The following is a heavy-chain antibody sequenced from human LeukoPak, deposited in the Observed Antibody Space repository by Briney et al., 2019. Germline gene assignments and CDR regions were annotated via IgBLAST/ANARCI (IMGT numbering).Heavy chain of an antibody. CDR1: GDSITSSSYY. CDR3: ARTNYDYGYAFDI. CDR2: IYYSGDT. V-gene: IGHV4-61*01. J-gene: IGHJ3*02. D-gene: IGHD3-16*01. Sequence: SETLSLTCSVFGDSITSSSYYWSWIRQPPGKGLEWIGYIYYSGDTDYNPSLKGRVTISLDTSKKQFSLKLSSVTAADAAVYYCARTNYDYGYAFDIWGQGTMVTVSS.